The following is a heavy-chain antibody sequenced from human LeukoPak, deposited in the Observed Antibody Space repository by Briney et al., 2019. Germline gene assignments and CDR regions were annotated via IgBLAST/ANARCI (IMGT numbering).Heavy chain of an antibody. V-gene: IGHV4-59*01. J-gene: IGHJ4*02. Sequence: SETLSLTCTVSGGSISSYYWSWIRQPPGKGLEWIGCIYYSGSTNYNPSLKSRVIISVDTSKNQFSLKLSSVTAADTAVYYCARVGIHYYGSGSYYPIWGQGTLVTVSS. D-gene: IGHD3-10*01. CDR1: GGSISSYY. CDR3: ARVGIHYYGSGSYYPI. CDR2: IYYSGST.